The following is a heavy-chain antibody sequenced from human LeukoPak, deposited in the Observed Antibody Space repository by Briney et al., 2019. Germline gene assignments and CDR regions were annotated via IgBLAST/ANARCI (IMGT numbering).Heavy chain of an antibody. CDR1: GFTLSSYA. D-gene: IGHD2-2*01. J-gene: IGHJ4*02. CDR3: AKVNYYQPYF. V-gene: IGHV3-23*01. CDR2: IDVTTGGS. Sequence: GGSLRLSCAASGFTLSSYAMSWVRQAPGKGLEWVSTIDVTTGGSYYADSVKGRFTISRDNFQNTLYLQLNSLRVDDTAIYYCAKVNYYQPYFWGQGTLVTVSS.